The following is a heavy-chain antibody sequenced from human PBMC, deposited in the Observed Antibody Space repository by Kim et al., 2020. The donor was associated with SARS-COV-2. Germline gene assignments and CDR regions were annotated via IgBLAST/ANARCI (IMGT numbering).Heavy chain of an antibody. CDR3: AKDGLAVLGIGYFYDF. Sequence: GGSLRLSCAASRFTFSTYGMHWVRQAPGKGLEWVAVISGDGSKEYYADSVKGRFAISRANSKNMLFLQMNSLRVEDTAVYYCAKDGLAVLGIGYFYDFWGQGTLVTVSS. CDR2: ISGDGSKE. J-gene: IGHJ4*02. CDR1: RFTFSTYG. D-gene: IGHD6-19*01. V-gene: IGHV3-30*18.